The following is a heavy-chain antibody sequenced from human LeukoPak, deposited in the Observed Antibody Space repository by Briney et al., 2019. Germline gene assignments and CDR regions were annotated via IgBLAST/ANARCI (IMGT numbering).Heavy chain of an antibody. V-gene: IGHV1-2*02. J-gene: IGHJ5*02. Sequence: ASVKVSCKASGYTFTIYYMHWVRQAPGQGLEWMGWINPNSGGTNYAQKFQGRVTMTTDTSMSTAYMELSRLTSDDTAVYYCARAGGRSWFDPWGQGTLVTVSS. CDR2: INPNSGGT. CDR3: ARAGGRSWFDP. CDR1: GYTFTIYY.